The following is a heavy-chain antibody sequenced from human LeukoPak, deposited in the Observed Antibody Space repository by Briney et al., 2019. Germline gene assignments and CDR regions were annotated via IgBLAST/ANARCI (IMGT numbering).Heavy chain of an antibody. CDR3: TTGDYDFWSGYRDY. Sequence: PGGSLRLSCAASGFTFSNAWMSWVRQAPGKGLEWVGRIKSKTDGGTTDYAAPVKGRFTISRDGSKNTLYLQMNSLKTEDTAVYYCTTGDYDFWSGYRDYWGQGTLVTVSS. J-gene: IGHJ4*02. CDR1: GFTFSNAW. CDR2: IKSKTDGGTT. V-gene: IGHV3-15*01. D-gene: IGHD3-3*01.